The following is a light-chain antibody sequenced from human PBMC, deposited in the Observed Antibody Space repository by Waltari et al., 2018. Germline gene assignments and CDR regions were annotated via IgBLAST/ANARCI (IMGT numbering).Light chain of an antibody. CDR3: QSFDNSLSGVV. V-gene: IGLV1-40*01. CDR2: DNR. CDR1: RSNIGAGYD. Sequence: QSVLTQPPSVSGAPGQRVTISCTGSRSNIGAGYDVHWYQQLPGTAPKLLIYDNRSRPSGVPDRFSASKSGTSASLAITGLQAEDEAAYYCQSFDNSLSGVVFGGGTKLTVL. J-gene: IGLJ2*01.